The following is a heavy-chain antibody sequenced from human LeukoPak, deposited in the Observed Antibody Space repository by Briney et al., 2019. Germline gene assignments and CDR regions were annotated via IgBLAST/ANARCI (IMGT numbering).Heavy chain of an antibody. CDR3: ARDLGGAREWYYYYYMDV. J-gene: IGHJ6*03. Sequence: PGGSLRLSCAASGFTFSSYSMNWVRQAPGKGLEWVSYISSSSSTIYYADSVKGRFTISRDNAKNSLYLQMNSLRAEDTAVCYCARDLGGAREWYYYYYMDVWGKGTTVTVSS. D-gene: IGHD1-26*01. CDR1: GFTFSSYS. V-gene: IGHV3-48*01. CDR2: ISSSSSTI.